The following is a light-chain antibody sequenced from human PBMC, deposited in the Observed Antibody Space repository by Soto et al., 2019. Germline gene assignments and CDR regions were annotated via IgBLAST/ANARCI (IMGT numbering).Light chain of an antibody. Sequence: QSVLTQPASVSGSPGQSITISCTGTSSDVGGYIYVSWYQQHPGKAPKLMIYEVTNRPSGVSDRFSGSKSGNTASLTISGLQAEDEADYYCSSFSTSTTPVLFGGGTKLTVL. CDR2: EVT. J-gene: IGLJ2*01. CDR3: SSFSTSTTPVL. V-gene: IGLV2-14*01. CDR1: SSDVGGYIY.